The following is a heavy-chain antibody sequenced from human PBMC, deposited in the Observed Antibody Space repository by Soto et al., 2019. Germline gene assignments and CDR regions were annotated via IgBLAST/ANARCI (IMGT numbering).Heavy chain of an antibody. CDR3: ASGSYYDFWSGTYYYYYMDV. D-gene: IGHD3-3*01. CDR2: ISGSGGST. CDR1: GFTFSSYA. Sequence: GGSLRLSCAASGFTFSSYAMIWVRQAPGKGLEWVSAISGSGGSTYYADSVKGRFTISRDNSKNTLYLQMNSLRAEDTAVYYCASGSYYDFWSGTYYYYYMDVWGKGTTVTVSS. J-gene: IGHJ6*03. V-gene: IGHV3-23*01.